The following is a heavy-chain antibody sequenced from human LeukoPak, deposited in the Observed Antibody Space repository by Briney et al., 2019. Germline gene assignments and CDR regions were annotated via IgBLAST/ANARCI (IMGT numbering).Heavy chain of an antibody. CDR1: GFTFGDYY. Sequence: GGSLRLSCAASGFTFGDYYMSWIRQAPGKGLEWVSYISSSGNSISYADSVKGRFTISRDNAKNSLFMQMNSLRAEDTAVYYCARDQVSIAGTGIDYWGQGTLVTVSS. CDR3: ARDQVSIAGTGIDY. CDR2: ISSSGNSI. D-gene: IGHD6-13*01. J-gene: IGHJ4*02. V-gene: IGHV3-11*04.